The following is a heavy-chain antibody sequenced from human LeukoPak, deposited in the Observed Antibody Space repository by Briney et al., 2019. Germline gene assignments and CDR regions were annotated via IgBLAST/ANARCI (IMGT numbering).Heavy chain of an antibody. D-gene: IGHD6-13*01. CDR1: GGSISSSSYY. CDR2: IYYSGST. CDR3: ASRSIAAAGIDY. J-gene: IGHJ4*02. Sequence: SSETLSLTCTVSGGSISSSSYYWGWIRQPPGKGLEWIGSIYYSGSTYYNPSLKSRVTISVDTSKNQFSLKLSSVTAADTAVYYCASRSIAAAGIDYLGQGTLVTVFS. V-gene: IGHV4-39*01.